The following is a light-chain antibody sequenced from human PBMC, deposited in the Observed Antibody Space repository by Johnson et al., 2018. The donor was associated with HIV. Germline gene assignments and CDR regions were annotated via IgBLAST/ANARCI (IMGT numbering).Light chain of an antibody. CDR1: SSNIGNNY. CDR3: GTWDSSLSAVV. J-gene: IGLJ1*01. V-gene: IGLV1-51*01. CDR2: DNN. Sequence: QAVLTQPPSVSAAPGQKVTISCSGSSSNIGNNYVSWYQQLPGTAPKLLIYDNNKRPSGIPDRFSGSKSGTSATLGITGLQTGDEADYYCGTWDSSLSAVVFGTVTNVTVL.